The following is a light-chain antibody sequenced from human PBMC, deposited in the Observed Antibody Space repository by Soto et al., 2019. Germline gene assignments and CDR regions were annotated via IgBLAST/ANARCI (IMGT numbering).Light chain of an antibody. J-gene: IGKJ3*01. V-gene: IGKV3-20*01. Sequence: EIVLTQSPGTLSLSPGERATLSCRASQSISSSYLAWYQQKPGQAPRLLVYGASSRATGIPDRFSGSGSGTDFTLTISRLEPEEFAVYYCPQYGSSRFTFGPGTKVDIK. CDR1: QSISSSY. CDR3: PQYGSSRFT. CDR2: GAS.